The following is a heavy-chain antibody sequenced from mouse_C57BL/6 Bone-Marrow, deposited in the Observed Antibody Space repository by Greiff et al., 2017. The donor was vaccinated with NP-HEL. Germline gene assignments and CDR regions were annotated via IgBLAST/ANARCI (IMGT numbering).Heavy chain of an antibody. Sequence: QVQLQQSGAELVRPGTSVKMSCKASGYTFTNYWIGWAKQRPGHGLEWIGDIYPGGGCTNYNEKFKGKATLTADKSSSTAYMQFSSLTSEDSAIYYCARSNYYGSSYGYFDVWGTGTTVTVSS. J-gene: IGHJ1*03. D-gene: IGHD1-1*01. CDR3: ARSNYYGSSYGYFDV. V-gene: IGHV1-63*01. CDR1: GYTFTNYW. CDR2: IYPGGGCT.